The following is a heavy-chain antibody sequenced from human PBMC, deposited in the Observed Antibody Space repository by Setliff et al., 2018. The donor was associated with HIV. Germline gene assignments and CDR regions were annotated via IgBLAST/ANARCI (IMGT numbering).Heavy chain of an antibody. D-gene: IGHD3-22*01. Sequence: SETLSLTCTASGGSISSGGYYWSWIRQHPGKGLEWIGYIYYTGSTYYNPSLKSRVTISVDTSKNHFSLKLSSVTAADTAVYYCARAGDYYDTSGYYNWGQGTLVTVSS. CDR3: ARAGDYYDTSGYYN. V-gene: IGHV4-31*03. CDR1: GGSISSGGYY. J-gene: IGHJ4*02. CDR2: IYYTGST.